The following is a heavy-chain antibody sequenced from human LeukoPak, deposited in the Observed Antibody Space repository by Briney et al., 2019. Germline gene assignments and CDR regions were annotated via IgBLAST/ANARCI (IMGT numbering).Heavy chain of an antibody. CDR2: INWYGGST. CDR1: GFTLDDYG. D-gene: IGHD6-13*01. CDR3: ARDLTPIAASDDAFDV. Sequence: PGWSLRLSWAASGFTLDDYGMSWLRPAPGQGLDWVSGINWYGGSTGYADSVKCRFTISRDNAKNSLYLQMSRLRAEDTALYYCARDLTPIAASDDAFDVWGQGTMVTASS. V-gene: IGHV3-20*04. J-gene: IGHJ3*01.